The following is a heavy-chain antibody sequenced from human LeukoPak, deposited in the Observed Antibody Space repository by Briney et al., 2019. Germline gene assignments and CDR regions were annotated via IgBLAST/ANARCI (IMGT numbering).Heavy chain of an antibody. V-gene: IGHV3-30*02. J-gene: IGHJ6*03. D-gene: IGHD2-2*02. CDR1: GFTFSSYG. Sequence: PGGSLRLSCAASGFTFSSYGMHWVRQAPGKGLEWVAFIRYDGSNKYYADSVKGRFTISRDNSKNTLYLQMNSLRAEDTAVYYCAKDPAVPAAIPIRYYYYMDVWGKGTTVTVSS. CDR3: AKDPAVPAAIPIRYYYYMDV. CDR2: IRYDGSNK.